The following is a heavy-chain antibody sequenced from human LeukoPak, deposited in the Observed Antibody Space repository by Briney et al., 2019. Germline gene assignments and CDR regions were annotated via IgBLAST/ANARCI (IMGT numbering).Heavy chain of an antibody. V-gene: IGHV4-34*01. D-gene: IGHD6-13*01. CDR3: ARGPLSSSSWYEGFNWFDP. CDR2: ITHRGST. Sequence: SETLSLTCAVYGGSFSGYYWNWVRQPPGKGLEWIGEITHRGSTNYNPSLKSRVTISVDTSKNQFSLKLSSVTAADTGVDYCARGPLSSSSWYEGFNWFDPRGQGTLDTVSS. J-gene: IGHJ5*02. CDR1: GGSFSGYY.